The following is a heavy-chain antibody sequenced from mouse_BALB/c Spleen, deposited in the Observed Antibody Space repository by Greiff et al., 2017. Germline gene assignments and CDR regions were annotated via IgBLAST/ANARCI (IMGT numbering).Heavy chain of an antibody. CDR3: ARDDYGSTFWSAFAY. J-gene: IGHJ3*01. V-gene: IGHV2-9*02. Sequence: VKLMESGPGLVAPSQSLSITCTVSGFSLTSYGVHWVRQPPGKGLEWLGVIWAGGSTNYNSALMSRLSISKDNSKSQVFLKMNSLQTDDTAMYYSARDDYGSTFWSAFAYWGQGTLVTVSA. CDR2: IWAGGST. D-gene: IGHD1-1*01. CDR1: GFSLTSYG.